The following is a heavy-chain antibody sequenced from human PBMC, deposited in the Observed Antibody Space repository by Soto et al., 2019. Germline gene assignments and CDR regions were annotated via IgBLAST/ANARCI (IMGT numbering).Heavy chain of an antibody. V-gene: IGHV4-31*03. Sequence: SEMLPVRYTVAGGSSSSGGYCWIWIRKHPGKGLEWMGYIYYSGSTYYNPSLKSRVTISVDTSKNQFSLKLSSVTAADTAVYYCAGHPIDSSGYYFDYWGQGTLVTVSS. D-gene: IGHD3-22*01. J-gene: IGHJ4*02. CDR1: GGSSSSGGYC. CDR2: IYYSGST. CDR3: AGHPIDSSGYYFDY.